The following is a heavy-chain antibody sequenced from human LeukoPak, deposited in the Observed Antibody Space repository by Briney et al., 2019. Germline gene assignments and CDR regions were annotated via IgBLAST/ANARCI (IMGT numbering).Heavy chain of an antibody. V-gene: IGHV4-30-4*08. D-gene: IGHD6-19*01. Sequence: PSETLSLTCTVSGGSISSSSYYWGWIRQPPGKGLEWIGYIYYSGSTYYNPSLRSRVSISVDTSKNQFSLKLTSVTAADTAVYYCARAGIGIEVAGTIHNWFDPWGRGTQVTVSS. CDR1: GGSISSSSYY. J-gene: IGHJ5*02. CDR3: ARAGIGIEVAGTIHNWFDP. CDR2: IYYSGST.